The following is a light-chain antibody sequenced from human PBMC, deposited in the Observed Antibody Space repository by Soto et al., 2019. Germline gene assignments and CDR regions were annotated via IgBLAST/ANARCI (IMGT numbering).Light chain of an antibody. V-gene: IGKV3-11*01. CDR2: DAS. CDR1: QSISNY. Sequence: EVVLTQSPATLSLSPGDRATLSCRASQSISNYLAWYQQKPGQAPRLLIYDASNRATGIPARFSGSGSATDFTLTISSLEPEDFAVYYCQQRGNWPWTFGQGTKVEIK. J-gene: IGKJ1*01. CDR3: QQRGNWPWT.